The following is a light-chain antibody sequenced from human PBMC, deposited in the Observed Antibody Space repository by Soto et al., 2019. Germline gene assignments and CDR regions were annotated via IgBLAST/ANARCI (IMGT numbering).Light chain of an antibody. V-gene: IGKV1-8*01. CDR1: QGISSY. Sequence: AIRMTQSPSSFSASTGDRVTITCRASQGISSYLAWYQQKPVKAPKLLIYAASTLQSGVPSRFSGSGSGTDFTLTIGCLQSEDFATYYCQQYYSYPRTFGQGTKVDIK. J-gene: IGKJ1*01. CDR2: AAS. CDR3: QQYYSYPRT.